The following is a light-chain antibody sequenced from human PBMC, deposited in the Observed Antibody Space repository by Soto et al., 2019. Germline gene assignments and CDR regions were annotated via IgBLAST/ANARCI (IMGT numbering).Light chain of an antibody. V-gene: IGLV4-69*01. J-gene: IGLJ3*02. Sequence: QTVVTQSPSASASLGASVKLTCTLSSGYSSYAIAWHQQQPEKGPRYLMKVNSDGSHSKGDGIPDRFSGSSSGAERYLTISSLQSEDEAEYYCQTWDTGKGVFGGGTKLTVL. CDR3: QTWDTGKGV. CDR1: SGYSSYA. CDR2: VNSDGSH.